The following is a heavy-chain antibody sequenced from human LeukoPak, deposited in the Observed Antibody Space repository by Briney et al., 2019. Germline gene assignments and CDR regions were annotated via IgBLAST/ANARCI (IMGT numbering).Heavy chain of an antibody. J-gene: IGHJ4*02. Sequence: GGSLRLSCAASGFTFSSYSMNWVRQAPGKGLEWVSSISSSSSYIYYADSVKGRFTISRDNTKNSMYLQMDGLTVEDTALYFCTRDLPATISLGDDYWGPGILVTVSS. D-gene: IGHD5-12*01. CDR1: GFTFSSYS. CDR3: TRDLPATISLGDDY. CDR2: ISSSSSYI. V-gene: IGHV3-21*01.